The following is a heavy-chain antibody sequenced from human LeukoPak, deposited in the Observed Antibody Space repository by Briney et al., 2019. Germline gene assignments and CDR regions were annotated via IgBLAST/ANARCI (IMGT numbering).Heavy chain of an antibody. D-gene: IGHD2-2*01. CDR3: ARQGYCSSTSCRRGFDY. CDR2: IYPGGSAI. CDR1: GYSFTRYW. V-gene: IGHV5-51*01. Sequence: GESLTISCKGSGYSFTRYWIGWVRQMPGKGLEWMGTIYPGGSAISYSPSFQGQVTISADKSISTAYLQWSSLKASDTAMYYCARQGYCSSTSCRRGFDYWGQGTLVTVSS. J-gene: IGHJ4*02.